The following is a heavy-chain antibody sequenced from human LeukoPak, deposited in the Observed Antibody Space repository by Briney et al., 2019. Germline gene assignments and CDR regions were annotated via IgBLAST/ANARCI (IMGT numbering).Heavy chain of an antibody. CDR2: IYYSGST. CDR1: GGSISSGDYY. V-gene: IGHV4-30-4*08. Sequence: KASETLSLTCTVSGGSISSGDYYWSWIRQPPGKGLEWIGYIYYSGSTYYNPSLKSRVTISVDTSKNQFSQKLSSVTAADTAVYYCARASGSYDAVDYWGQGTLVTVSS. J-gene: IGHJ4*02. CDR3: ARASGSYDAVDY. D-gene: IGHD1-26*01.